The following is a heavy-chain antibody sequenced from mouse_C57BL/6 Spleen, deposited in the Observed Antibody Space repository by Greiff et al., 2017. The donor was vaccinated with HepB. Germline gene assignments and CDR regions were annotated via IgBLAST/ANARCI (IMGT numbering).Heavy chain of an antibody. D-gene: IGHD1-1*01. J-gene: IGHJ1*03. Sequence: DVQLQESGGGLVKPGGSLKLSCAASGFTFSDYGMHWVRQAPEKGLEWVAYISSGSSTIYYADTVKGRFTISRDNAKNTLFLQMTSLRSEDTAMYYCASFYYGSSYWYFDVWGTGTTVTVSS. CDR2: ISSGSSTI. CDR1: GFTFSDYG. V-gene: IGHV5-17*01. CDR3: ASFYYGSSYWYFDV.